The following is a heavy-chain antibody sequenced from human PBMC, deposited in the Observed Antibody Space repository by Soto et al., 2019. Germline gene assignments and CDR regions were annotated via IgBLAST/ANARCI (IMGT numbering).Heavy chain of an antibody. CDR3: AAAHMGGAVPNWFDP. V-gene: IGHV4-31*11. CDR2: ISYGGTA. CDR1: GDSISSGGHY. D-gene: IGHD3-16*01. Sequence: QVQLQESGPGLVKPSQTLSLTCAVSGDSISSGGHYWSWIRQHPGKGLEFIGYISYGGTAYYNPSPKSRLTLSIGKAEDQFSLKLRSGAAADPAVYYCAAAHMGGAVPNWFDPWGHGPLVTVSS. J-gene: IGHJ5*02.